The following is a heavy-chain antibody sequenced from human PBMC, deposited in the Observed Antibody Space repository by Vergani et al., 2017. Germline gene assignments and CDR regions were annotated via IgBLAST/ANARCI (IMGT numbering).Heavy chain of an antibody. V-gene: IGHV4-59*01. Sequence: QVQLQESGPGLVKPSETLSLTCTVSGGSISSYYWSWIRQPPGKGLEWIGYIYYSGSTNYNPSLKSRVTISVDTSKNQFSLKLSSVTAADTAVYYCARVPQYSSSWYSYYYYLDLWGKVPTVTVSS. J-gene: IGHJ6*03. CDR1: GGSISSYY. CDR3: ARVPQYSSSWYSYYYYLDL. D-gene: IGHD6-13*01. CDR2: IYYSGST.